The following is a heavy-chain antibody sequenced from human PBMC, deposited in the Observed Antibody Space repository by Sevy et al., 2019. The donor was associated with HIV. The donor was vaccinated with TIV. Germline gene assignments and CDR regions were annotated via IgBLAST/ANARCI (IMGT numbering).Heavy chain of an antibody. V-gene: IGHV3-49*04. Sequence: GGSLRLSCTASGFTFGDYTVSWVRQAPGKGLEWVGFIRSKSYGGTIEYAASVKGRFTISKDTSKSIAYLQMNSLKTEDTALYFCTRVEGATDWGMDVWGQGPRSPSP. CDR1: GFTFGDYT. CDR2: IRSKSYGGTI. J-gene: IGHJ6*02. D-gene: IGHD1-26*01. CDR3: TRVEGATDWGMDV.